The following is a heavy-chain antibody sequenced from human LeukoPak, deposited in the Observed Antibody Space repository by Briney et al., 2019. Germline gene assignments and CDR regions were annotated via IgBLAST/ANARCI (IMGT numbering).Heavy chain of an antibody. Sequence: GGSLRLSCAASGFIFNTFWMNWVRLTPGKGLEWVAKINQDGSDMYYVDSVKGRFFVSRDNARNLVYLQMNSLRVDDTAVYYCARDFPGIGRGTFAFWGQGTIIIVSS. D-gene: IGHD3-10*01. CDR3: ARDFPGIGRGTFAF. CDR2: INQDGSDM. CDR1: GFIFNTFW. V-gene: IGHV3-7*03. J-gene: IGHJ3*01.